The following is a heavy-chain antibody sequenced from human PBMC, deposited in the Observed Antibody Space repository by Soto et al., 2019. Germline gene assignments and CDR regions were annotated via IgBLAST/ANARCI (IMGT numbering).Heavy chain of an antibody. Sequence: QVQLVESGGGVVQPGGSLTLSCAAPGFTFSDYGMHWARQAPGKGLEGLTFISFDEARDKYFSVPVRGRFSVSRDNSKNTLSLQMNSLTSEDTAVYYCAKGTYGGSAPYDYGMDVWGQGTTVTVSS. CDR3: AKGTYGGSAPYDYGMDV. D-gene: IGHD3-16*01. CDR2: ISFDEARDK. CDR1: GFTFSDYG. J-gene: IGHJ6*02. V-gene: IGHV3-30*18.